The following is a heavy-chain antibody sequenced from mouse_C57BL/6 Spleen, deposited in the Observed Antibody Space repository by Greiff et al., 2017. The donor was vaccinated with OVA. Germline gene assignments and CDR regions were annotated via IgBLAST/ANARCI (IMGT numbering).Heavy chain of an antibody. CDR1: GYSITSGYD. CDR3: ARNDYDGGYFDV. CDR2: ISYSGST. V-gene: IGHV3-1*01. D-gene: IGHD2-4*01. Sequence: VQLQQSGPGMVKPSQSLSLTCTVTGYSITSGYDWHWIRHFPGNKLEWMGYISYSGSTNYNPSLKSRISITHDTSKNHFFLKLNSVTTEDTATYYCARNDYDGGYFDVWGTGTTVTVSS. J-gene: IGHJ1*03.